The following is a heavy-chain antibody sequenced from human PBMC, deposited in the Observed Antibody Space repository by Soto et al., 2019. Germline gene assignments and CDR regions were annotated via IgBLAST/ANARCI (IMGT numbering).Heavy chain of an antibody. CDR3: ARFFFLYGDYYYYIDV. D-gene: IGHD2-2*02. CDR1: GYTFTSYD. CDR2: MNPNSGNT. J-gene: IGHJ6*03. Sequence: ASVKVSCKASGYTFTSYDINWVRQATGQGLEWMGWMNPNSGNTGYAQKFQGRVTMTRNTSISTAYMELSSLRSEDTAVYYCARFFFLYGDYYYYIDVWAKGTTVTVSS. V-gene: IGHV1-8*01.